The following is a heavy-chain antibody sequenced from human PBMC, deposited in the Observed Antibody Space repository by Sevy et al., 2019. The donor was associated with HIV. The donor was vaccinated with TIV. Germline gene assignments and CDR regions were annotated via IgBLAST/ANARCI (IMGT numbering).Heavy chain of an antibody. CDR2: IKSKTDGGTT. V-gene: IGHV3-15*01. CDR1: GFTFSNAW. Sequence: GESLKISCAASGFTFSNAWMSWVRQAPGKGLEWVGRIKSKTDGGTTDYAAPVKGRFTISRDDSKNTLYLQMNSLKTEDTAVYYCTTGDKTITAMVQDFDYWGQGTLVTVSS. J-gene: IGHJ4*02. D-gene: IGHD5-18*01. CDR3: TTGDKTITAMVQDFDY.